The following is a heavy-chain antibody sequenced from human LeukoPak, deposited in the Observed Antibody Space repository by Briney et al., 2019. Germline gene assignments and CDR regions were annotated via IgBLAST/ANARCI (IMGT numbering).Heavy chain of an antibody. Sequence: GASVKVSCKASGYTFTSYGISWVRQAPGQGLEWMGWSSAYNGNTNYAQKLQGRVTMTTDTSTSTAYMELRSLRSDDTAVYYCARGGVDCSDGSCPKSWFDPWGQGTLVTVSS. CDR1: GYTFTSYG. J-gene: IGHJ5*02. CDR3: ARGGVDCSDGSCPKSWFDP. D-gene: IGHD2-15*01. V-gene: IGHV1-18*01. CDR2: SSAYNGNT.